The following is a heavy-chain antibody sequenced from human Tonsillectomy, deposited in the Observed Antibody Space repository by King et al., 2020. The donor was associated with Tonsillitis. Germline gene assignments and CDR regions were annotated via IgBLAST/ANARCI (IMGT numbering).Heavy chain of an antibody. CDR3: ARMLGGSGESYYHMDL. V-gene: IGHV2-70*11. CDR1: GFSLSTSGMC. CDR2: IDWDDDK. J-gene: IGHJ6*03. D-gene: IGHD3-10*01. Sequence: TLKESGPALVKPTQTLTLTCTFSGFSLSTSGMCVSWIRQPPGKALEWLARIDWDDDKYYSVSLKTRLTISKDTSKKQVVLKMTNMDPVDTATYYCARMLGGSGESYYHMDLWGKGTTVTVSS.